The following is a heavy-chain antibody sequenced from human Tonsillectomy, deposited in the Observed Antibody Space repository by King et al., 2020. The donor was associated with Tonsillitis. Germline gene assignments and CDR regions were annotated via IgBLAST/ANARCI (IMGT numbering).Heavy chain of an antibody. V-gene: IGHV3-30*02. J-gene: IGHJ4*02. CDR2: IWYDGSDK. D-gene: IGHD2-8*01. CDR3: AKVGSQGFCTTSSCYGYYFDY. CDR1: GFTFRSYG. Sequence: QLVQSGGGVVQPGGSLRLSCAASGFTFRSYGMHWVRQAPGKGLEWVAFIWYDGSDKYYPDSVKGRFFISRDNSKNTLYLQMNSLRAEDTAVYYCAKVGSQGFCTTSSCYGYYFDYWGRGTLVTVSS.